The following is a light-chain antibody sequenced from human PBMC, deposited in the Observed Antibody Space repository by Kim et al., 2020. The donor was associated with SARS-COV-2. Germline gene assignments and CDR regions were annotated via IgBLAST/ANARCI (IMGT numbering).Light chain of an antibody. CDR1: QSVSSNY. J-gene: IGKJ1*01. CDR3: QQYGSSPRT. CDR2: GAS. V-gene: IGKV3-20*01. Sequence: SPGEKAPLSCRASQSVSSNYLAWYQQKPGQAPTLLIYGASSRATGIPDRFSGSGSGTDFTLTISRLEPEDFAVYYCQQYGSSPRTFGQGTKVDIK.